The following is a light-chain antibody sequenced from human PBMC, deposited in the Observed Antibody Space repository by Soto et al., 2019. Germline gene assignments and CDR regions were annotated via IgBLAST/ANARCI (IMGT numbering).Light chain of an antibody. CDR3: QSYDSSLSVVV. CDR2: GNN. CDR1: SSNIGAGYD. V-gene: IGLV1-40*01. J-gene: IGLJ2*01. Sequence: QSVLTQPPSVSGAPGQRVTISCTGSSSNIGAGYDVHWYQQLPGTAPKLLMYGNNNRPSGVPDRFSGSKSGTSASLAITGGQAEEEADYYCQSYDSSLSVVVFGGGTKLTVL.